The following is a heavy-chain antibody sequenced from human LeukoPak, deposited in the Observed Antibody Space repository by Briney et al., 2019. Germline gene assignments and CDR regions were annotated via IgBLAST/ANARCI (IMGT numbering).Heavy chain of an antibody. CDR1: GFTLSSYG. Sequence: GKSLRLSCAASGFTLSSYGMHWVRQAPGKGLEWVAVIWYDGSNKYYADSVKGRFTISRDNSKNTLYLQMNSLRAEDTAVYYCAREVLDSSGWYPTRYFDYWGQGTLVTVSS. CDR3: AREVLDSSGWYPTRYFDY. D-gene: IGHD6-19*01. V-gene: IGHV3-33*01. CDR2: IWYDGSNK. J-gene: IGHJ4*02.